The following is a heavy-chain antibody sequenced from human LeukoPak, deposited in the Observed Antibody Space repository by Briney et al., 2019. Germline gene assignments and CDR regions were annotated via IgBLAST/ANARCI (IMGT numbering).Heavy chain of an antibody. CDR1: GFTFSSYA. CDR3: AKDLEHYDSSGYYRY. Sequence: PGGSLRLSCAASGFTFSSYAMSWVRQAPGKGLEWVSATSGSGGSTYYADSVKGRFTISRDNSRNTLYLQMNSLRAEDTAVYYCAKDLEHYDSSGYYRYWGQGTLVTVSS. CDR2: TSGSGGST. D-gene: IGHD3-22*01. J-gene: IGHJ4*02. V-gene: IGHV3-23*01.